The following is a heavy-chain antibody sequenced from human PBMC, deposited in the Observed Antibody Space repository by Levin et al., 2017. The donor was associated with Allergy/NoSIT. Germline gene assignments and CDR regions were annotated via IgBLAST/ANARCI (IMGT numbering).Heavy chain of an antibody. CDR3: ASPPEMATITPRFDY. V-gene: IGHV3-30-3*01. Sequence: LGESLKISCAASGFTFSSYAMHWVRQAPGKGLEWVAVISYDGSNKYYADSVKGRFTISRDNSKNTLYLQMNSLRAEDTAVYYCASPPEMATITPRFDYWGQGTLVTVSS. CDR2: ISYDGSNK. D-gene: IGHD5-24*01. CDR1: GFTFSSYA. J-gene: IGHJ4*02.